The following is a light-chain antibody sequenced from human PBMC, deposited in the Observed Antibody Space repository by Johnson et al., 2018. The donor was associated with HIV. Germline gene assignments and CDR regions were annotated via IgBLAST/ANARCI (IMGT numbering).Light chain of an antibody. J-gene: IGLJ1*01. V-gene: IGLV1-51*01. CDR2: DNN. Sequence: QSMLTQPPSVSAAPGQKVTISCSGSSSNIGNNYVSWYQQLPGTAPKLLIYDNNKRPSGIPDRFSGSKSGTSATLGITGLQTGDEADYYCETWDSSLSGVFGTGTKCTVL. CDR3: ETWDSSLSGV. CDR1: SSNIGNNY.